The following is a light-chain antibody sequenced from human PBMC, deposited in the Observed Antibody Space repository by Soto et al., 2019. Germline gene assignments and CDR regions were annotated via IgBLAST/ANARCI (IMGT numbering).Light chain of an antibody. V-gene: IGKV1-5*01. J-gene: IGKJ1*01. CDR1: QRTTNW. Sequence: DCEMAESHSTRSAAVGERVNITRRATQRTTNWMAWYQQKPAKAPKLLLSDASSVESGVPSRFRGSGSGTEFTPTIPDLQSDDFATYYCHPPDRFGEGTKV. CDR3: HPPDR. CDR2: DAS.